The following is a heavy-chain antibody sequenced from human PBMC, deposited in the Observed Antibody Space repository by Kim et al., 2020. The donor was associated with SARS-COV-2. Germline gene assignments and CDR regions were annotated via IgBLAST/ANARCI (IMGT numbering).Heavy chain of an antibody. CDR3: ASGASFRLGYYYYGMDV. Sequence: SETLSLTCTVSGGSISSSSYYWGWIRQPPGKGLEWIGSIYYSGSTYYNPSLKSRVTISVDTSKNQFSLKLSSVTAADTAVYYCASGASFRLGYYYYGMDVWGQGTTVTVSS. CDR1: GGSISSSSYY. CDR2: IYYSGST. J-gene: IGHJ6*02. D-gene: IGHD3-16*01. V-gene: IGHV4-39*01.